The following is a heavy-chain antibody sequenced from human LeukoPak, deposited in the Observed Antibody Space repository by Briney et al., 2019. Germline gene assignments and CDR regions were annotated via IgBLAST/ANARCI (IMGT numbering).Heavy chain of an antibody. D-gene: IGHD3-22*01. CDR2: ISGSGGST. CDR1: GFTFSSYA. CDR3: AKISLRRDYYDSSGYGLDI. J-gene: IGHJ3*02. Sequence: GGSLRLSCAASGFTFSSYAMSWVRQAPGKGLEWVSAISGSGGSTYYADSVKGRFTISRDNSKNTLYLQMNSLRAEDTAVYYCAKISLRRDYYDSSGYGLDIWGQGTMVTVSS. V-gene: IGHV3-23*01.